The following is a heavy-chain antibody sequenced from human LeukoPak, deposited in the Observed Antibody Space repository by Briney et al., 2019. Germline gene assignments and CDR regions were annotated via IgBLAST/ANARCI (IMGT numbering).Heavy chain of an antibody. CDR3: ATRPRELLSGIP. CDR1: GFTFSNYA. V-gene: IGHV3-23*01. D-gene: IGHD1-26*01. Sequence: GGSLRLSCAASGFTFSNYAMTWVRQAPGKGLEWVSGISVSGDITYYADSVKGRFTISRDNSKKTLYPQMSSLRAEDTAVYYCATRPRELLSGIPWGQGTMVTVSS. CDR2: ISVSGDIT. J-gene: IGHJ3*01.